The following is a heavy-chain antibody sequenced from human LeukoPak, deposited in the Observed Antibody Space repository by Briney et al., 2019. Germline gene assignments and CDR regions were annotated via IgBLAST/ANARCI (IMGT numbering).Heavy chain of an antibody. CDR1: GFIFSSYN. CDR2: ISGSGGST. CDR3: AKDISRIAAAVTFDY. V-gene: IGHV3-23*01. D-gene: IGHD6-13*01. J-gene: IGHJ4*02. Sequence: PGGSLRLSCVASGFIFSSYNMNWVRQAPGKGLEWVSAISGSGGSTYYADSVKGRFTISRDNSKDTLYLQMNSLRAEDTAVYYCAKDISRIAAAVTFDYWGQGTLVTVSS.